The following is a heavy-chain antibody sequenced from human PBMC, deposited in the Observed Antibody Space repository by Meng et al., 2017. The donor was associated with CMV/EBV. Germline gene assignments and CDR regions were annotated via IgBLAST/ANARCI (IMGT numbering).Heavy chain of an antibody. CDR2: INPSGGST. CDR3: ARDAYYDFWSGYINWFDP. V-gene: IGHV1-46*01. J-gene: IGHJ5*02. CDR1: TCTSYY. Sequence: TCTSYYMHWVRQAPGQGLEWMGIINPSGGSTSYAQKFQGRVTMTRDTSTSTVYMELSSLRSEDTAVYYCARDAYYDFWSGYINWFDPWGQGTLVTVSS. D-gene: IGHD3-3*01.